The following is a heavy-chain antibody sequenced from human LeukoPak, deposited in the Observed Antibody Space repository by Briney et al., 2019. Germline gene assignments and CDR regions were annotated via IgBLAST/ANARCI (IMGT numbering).Heavy chain of an antibody. CDR2: ISSRSSNI. CDR3: ARIPGGYYYGMDV. Sequence: PGGSLRLSCAVSGFTFSGFWMSWVRQAPGKGLEWVSYISSRSSNIYYADSVKGRFTISRDNAKNSLYLQMNSLRDEDTAVYYCARIPGGYYYGMDVWGQGTTVTVSS. V-gene: IGHV3-48*02. CDR1: GFTFSGFW. D-gene: IGHD3-16*01. J-gene: IGHJ6*02.